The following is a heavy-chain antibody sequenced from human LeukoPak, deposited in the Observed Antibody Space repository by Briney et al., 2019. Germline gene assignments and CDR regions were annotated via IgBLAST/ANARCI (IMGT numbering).Heavy chain of an antibody. CDR3: AKADVRSGSYYSPLDY. Sequence: PGGSLRLSCAASGFTFSSYAMSWVRQAPGKGLEWVSAISGSGGSTYYADSVKGRFTISRDNSKNTLYLQMNSLRAEDTAVYDCAKADVRSGSYYSPLDYWGQGTLVTVSS. CDR1: GFTFSSYA. CDR2: ISGSGGST. V-gene: IGHV3-23*01. J-gene: IGHJ4*02. D-gene: IGHD1-26*01.